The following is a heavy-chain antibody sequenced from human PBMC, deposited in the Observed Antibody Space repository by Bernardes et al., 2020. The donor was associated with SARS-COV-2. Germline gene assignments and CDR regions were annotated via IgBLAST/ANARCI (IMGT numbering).Heavy chain of an antibody. D-gene: IGHD3-3*01. CDR3: ARSGYDFWSAYYGL. CDR1: GGSVRSNNYY. V-gene: IGHV4-61*02. J-gene: IGHJ4*02. Sequence: SETLSLTCTVSGGSVRSNNYYWSWIRQPAGKGLEWIGRIYTRGSTDYSPSLKSRVSISVDTSKNQFSLKLSSVTAADSAVYYCARSGYDFWSAYYGLWGPGTQVTVSS. CDR2: IYTRGST.